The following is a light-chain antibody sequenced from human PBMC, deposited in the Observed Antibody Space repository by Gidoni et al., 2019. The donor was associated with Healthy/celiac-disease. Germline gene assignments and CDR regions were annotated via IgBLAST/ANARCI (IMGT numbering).Light chain of an antibody. V-gene: IGKV3-11*01. CDR1: QSVSSY. CDR2: DAS. Sequence: EIVLTQSPATLSLSPGERANLSCRVSQSVSSYLAWYQQKPGQAPRLLIYDASNSATGIPARFSGSESGTDFTLTISSLEPEDFAVYYCQQRSNWPWTFGQGTKVEIK. J-gene: IGKJ1*01. CDR3: QQRSNWPWT.